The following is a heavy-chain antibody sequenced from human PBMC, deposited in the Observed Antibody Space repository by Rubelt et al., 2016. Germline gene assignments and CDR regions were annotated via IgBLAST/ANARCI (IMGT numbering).Heavy chain of an antibody. CDR1: AYTFTAYF. CDR2: IDPKSGGT. J-gene: IGHJ4*02. D-gene: IGHD2-21*01. Sequence: AEVKKPGASVKISCKASAYTFTAYFIHWVRQAPGQGLEWMGRIDPKSGGTSYAQKFQGRVTMTRDTSISTAHMELNRLTSDDTAVYYCARDSRVSFDYWGQGTLVTVSS. CDR3: ARDSRVSFDY. V-gene: IGHV1-2*06.